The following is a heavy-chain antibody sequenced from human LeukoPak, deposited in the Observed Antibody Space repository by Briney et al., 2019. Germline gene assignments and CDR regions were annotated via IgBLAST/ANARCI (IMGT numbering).Heavy chain of an antibody. V-gene: IGHV3-23*01. D-gene: IGHD3-10*01. CDR1: GFIFSNYA. CDR2: IRGSGEST. Sequence: GGSLRLSCAASGFIFSNYAMSWVRQAPGKGLEWVSTIRGSGESTHYADSVQGRFTISRDNSLYTVYLQMDSLRGDDTAVYYCAKDRISYTTSPGELSHWGQGTLVIVSS. CDR3: AKDRISYTTSPGELSH. J-gene: IGHJ4*02.